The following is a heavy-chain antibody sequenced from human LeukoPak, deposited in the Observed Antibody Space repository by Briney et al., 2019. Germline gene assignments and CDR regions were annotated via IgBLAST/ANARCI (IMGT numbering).Heavy chain of an antibody. CDR1: GGSISSGSYY. J-gene: IGHJ2*01. V-gene: IGHV4-61*02. D-gene: IGHD2-2*01. CDR2: IYTSGST. Sequence: TLSLTCTVSGGSISSGSYYWSWIRQPAGKGLEWIGRIYTSGSTNYNPSLKSRVTISVDTSKNQFSLKLSSVTAADTAVYYCARRCSSTNCFVWYFDSWGRGTLVTVSS. CDR3: ARRCSSTNCFVWYFDS.